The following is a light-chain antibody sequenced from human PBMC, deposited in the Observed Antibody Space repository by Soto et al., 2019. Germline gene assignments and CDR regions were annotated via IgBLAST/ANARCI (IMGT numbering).Light chain of an antibody. CDR3: QVYAGSLWT. V-gene: IGKV3-20*01. Sequence: EIVLTQSPGTLSLSPGESATLSCRASQTVRSSYLVWYQHKPGQAPRLLIYGTSRRATGIPDRFSGSGSGTDFTLTISRLESEDFAVYYCQVYAGSLWTFGEGTKVEVK. CDR2: GTS. CDR1: QTVRSSY. J-gene: IGKJ1*01.